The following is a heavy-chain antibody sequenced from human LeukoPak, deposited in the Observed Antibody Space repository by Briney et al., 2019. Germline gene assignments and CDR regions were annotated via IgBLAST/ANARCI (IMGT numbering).Heavy chain of an antibody. CDR2: IIPIFGTA. D-gene: IGHD3-22*01. V-gene: IGHV1-69*13. CDR3: ASYYYDSSGYQH. Sequence: ASVKVSCKASGGAFSSYAISWVRQAPGQGLEWMEGIIPIFGTANYAQKFQGRVTITADESTSTAYMELSSLRSEDTAVYYCASYYYDSSGYQHWGQGTLVTVSS. J-gene: IGHJ1*01. CDR1: GGAFSSYA.